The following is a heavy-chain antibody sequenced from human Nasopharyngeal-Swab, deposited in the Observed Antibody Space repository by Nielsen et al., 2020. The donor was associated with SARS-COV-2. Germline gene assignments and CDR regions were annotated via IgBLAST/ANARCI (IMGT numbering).Heavy chain of an antibody. V-gene: IGHV3-30*18. Sequence: GESLKISCAASGFTFSSYEMNWVRQAPGKGLEWVAVISYDGSNKYYADSVKGRFTISRDNSKNTLYLQMNSLRAEDTAVYYCAKDHDTIFSFGDYWGQGTLVTVSS. J-gene: IGHJ4*02. CDR2: ISYDGSNK. D-gene: IGHD3-9*01. CDR3: AKDHDTIFSFGDY. CDR1: GFTFSSYE.